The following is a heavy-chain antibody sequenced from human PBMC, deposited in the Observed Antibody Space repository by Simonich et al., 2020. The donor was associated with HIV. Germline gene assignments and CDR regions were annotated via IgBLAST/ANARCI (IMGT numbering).Heavy chain of an antibody. CDR1: GGTFSSYA. V-gene: IGHV1-2*02. Sequence: QVQLVQSGAEVKKPGSSVKVSCKASGGTFSSYAISWVRQAPGQGLEWMGWINPNNGDTNYAQKFQGRVTMRRDTSNSTAKMELSRLRSDDTAVYYCARGPFPNYYGSGSYWGGLDYWGQGTLVTVSS. J-gene: IGHJ4*02. CDR3: ARGPFPNYYGSGSYWGGLDY. D-gene: IGHD3-10*01. CDR2: INPNNGDT.